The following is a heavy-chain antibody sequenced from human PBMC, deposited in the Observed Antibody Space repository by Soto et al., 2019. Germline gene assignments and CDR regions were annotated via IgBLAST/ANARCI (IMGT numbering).Heavy chain of an antibody. J-gene: IGHJ4*02. Sequence: LVKGSWKTSGYAFSVSYVRWVIQAPGQGLEWMGWINPNTGGTNYDQEFQGRITMTRDTSISTAYMELSSLRSDDTAVYFCARDTKNTSSFIDSWGQGTLVTVSS. CDR2: INPNTGGT. CDR1: GYAFSVSY. D-gene: IGHD2-2*01. CDR3: ARDTKNTSSFIDS. V-gene: IGHV1-2*02.